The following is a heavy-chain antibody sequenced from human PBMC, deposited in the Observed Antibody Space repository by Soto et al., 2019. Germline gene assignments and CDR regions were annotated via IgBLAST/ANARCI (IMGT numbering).Heavy chain of an antibody. Sequence: SETLSLTCTVSGGSISSGDYYWSWIRQPPGKGLEWIGYIYYSGSTYYNPSLKSRVTISVDTSKNQFSLKLSSVTAADTAVYYCARGRLGYSGYDFAYYYYGMDVWGQGTTVTVSS. CDR3: ARGRLGYSGYDFAYYYYGMDV. CDR1: GGSISSGDYY. CDR2: IYYSGST. D-gene: IGHD5-12*01. V-gene: IGHV4-30-4*01. J-gene: IGHJ6*02.